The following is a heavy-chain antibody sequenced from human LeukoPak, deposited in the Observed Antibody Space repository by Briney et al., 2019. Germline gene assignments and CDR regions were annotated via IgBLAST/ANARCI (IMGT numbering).Heavy chain of an antibody. CDR1: GFTFDDYA. CDR3: AKSLEGVRGAFDY. D-gene: IGHD3-16*01. J-gene: IGHJ4*02. V-gene: IGHV3-9*03. CDR2: ISWNSGSI. Sequence: GGSLRLSCAASGFTFDDYAMHWVRQAPGKGLEWVSGISWNSGSIGYADSVKGRFTISRDNAKNSLYLQMNSLRAEDMALYYCAKSLEGVRGAFDYWGQGTLVTVSS.